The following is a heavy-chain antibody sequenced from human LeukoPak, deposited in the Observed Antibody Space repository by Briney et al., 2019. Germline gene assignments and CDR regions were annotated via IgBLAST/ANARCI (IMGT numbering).Heavy chain of an antibody. CDR1: GFTFSSYW. J-gene: IGHJ4*02. CDR3: ARGAYDYVWGSYRPFAY. Sequence: GSLRLSCAASGFTFSSYWMSWVRQPPGKGLEWIGEINHSGSTNYNPSLKSRVTISVDTPKNQFSLKLSSVTAADTAVYSCARGAYDYVWGSYRPFAYWGQGTLVTVSS. D-gene: IGHD3-16*02. CDR2: INHSGST. V-gene: IGHV4-34*01.